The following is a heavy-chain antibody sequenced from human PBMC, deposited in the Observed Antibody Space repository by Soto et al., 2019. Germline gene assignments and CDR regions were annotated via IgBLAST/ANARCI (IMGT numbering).Heavy chain of an antibody. CDR1: GFTFSSYG. J-gene: IGHJ1*01. CDR3: ARDAGYCSGGSCYRRGYFQH. D-gene: IGHD2-15*01. V-gene: IGHV3-33*01. CDR2: LWYDGSNK. Sequence: QVQLVESGGGVVQPGRSLRLSCAASGFTFSSYGMHWVRQAPGKGLEWVAVLWYDGSNKYYADSVKGRFTISRDNSKNTLYLQMNSLRAEDTAVYYCARDAGYCSGGSCYRRGYFQHWGQGTLVTVSS.